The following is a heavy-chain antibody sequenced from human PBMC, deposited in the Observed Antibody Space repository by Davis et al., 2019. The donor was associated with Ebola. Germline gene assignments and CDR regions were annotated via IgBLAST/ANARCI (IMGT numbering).Heavy chain of an antibody. V-gene: IGHV4-34*01. CDR3: AGRYCSGGSCSGGDYYYYYIDV. Sequence: PSETLSLTCAVYGASFSGYYWNWIRQPPGKGLEWIGEINQSGSTNYNPSLKSRVTISVDTSKNQFSLKLSSVTAADTAVYYCAGRYCSGGSCSGGDYYYYYIDVWGKGTTVTV. CDR2: INQSGST. CDR1: GASFSGYY. D-gene: IGHD2-15*01. J-gene: IGHJ6*03.